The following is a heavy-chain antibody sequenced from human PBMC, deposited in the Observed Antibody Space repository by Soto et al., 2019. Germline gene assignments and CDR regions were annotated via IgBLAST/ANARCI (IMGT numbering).Heavy chain of an antibody. CDR1: GGSISRSINY. CDR2: IYYNGNT. CDR3: ARHNPSFDY. V-gene: IGHV4-39*01. Sequence: PSETLSLTCIVSGGSISRSINYWGWIRQPPGKGLEWIGSIYYNGNTFYNPSLESRVTISGDTSKNQFSLKLSSVTAADTAVYYCARHNPSFDYWGQGTLVTVSS. J-gene: IGHJ4*02.